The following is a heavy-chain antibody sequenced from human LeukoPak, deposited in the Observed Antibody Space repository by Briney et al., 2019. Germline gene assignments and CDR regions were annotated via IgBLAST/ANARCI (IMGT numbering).Heavy chain of an antibody. CDR1: GYTFTSYV. V-gene: IGHV1-8*01. CDR2: MNPNSGNT. Sequence: GASVKVSCKASGYTFTSYVINWVRQATGQGLEWMGWMNPNSGNTGYAQKFQGRVTMTRNTSISTAYMELSSLRSEDTAVYYCARGGKYYDFWSGYYHPFDYWGQGTLVTVSS. J-gene: IGHJ4*02. D-gene: IGHD3-3*01. CDR3: ARGGKYYDFWSGYYHPFDY.